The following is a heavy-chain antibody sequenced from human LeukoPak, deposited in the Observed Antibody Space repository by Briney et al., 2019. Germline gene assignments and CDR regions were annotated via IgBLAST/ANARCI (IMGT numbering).Heavy chain of an antibody. CDR2: IYPGGSDT. D-gene: IGHD3-10*01. Sequence: GESLKISCKGSGYSFTSYWIGWVRQMPGKGLEWMGIIYPGGSDTRYSPSFQGQVTISADKSISTAYLQWSSLKASDTAMYYCARSNYYGSGSYSNWFDPWGQGTLVTVSS. CDR1: GYSFTSYW. J-gene: IGHJ5*02. V-gene: IGHV5-51*01. CDR3: ARSNYYGSGSYSNWFDP.